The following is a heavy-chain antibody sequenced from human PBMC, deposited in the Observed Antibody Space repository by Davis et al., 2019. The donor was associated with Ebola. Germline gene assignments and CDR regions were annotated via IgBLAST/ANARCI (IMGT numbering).Heavy chain of an antibody. V-gene: IGHV3-23*01. D-gene: IGHD3-3*01. CDR1: GFTFSSYT. J-gene: IGHJ5*02. CDR2: ISGSGGST. Sequence: GESLKISCVASGFTFSSYTVSWVRQAPGKGLAWVSAISGSGGSTYYADSVKGRFTISRDNSKNTLDLQMNTLRAEDTAVYYCAKSKDYDFWSGRGTWGQGTLVTVSS. CDR3: AKSKDYDFWSGRGT.